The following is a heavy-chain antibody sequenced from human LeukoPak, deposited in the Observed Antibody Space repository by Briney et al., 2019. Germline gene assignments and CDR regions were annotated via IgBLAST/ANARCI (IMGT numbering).Heavy chain of an antibody. CDR1: DFTFAAYA. Sequence: GGSLRLSCTASDFTFAAYAMHWFRQAPGKALEWVSLIILDSGSTYYADSLKGRFTISRDNSKTSLYLQMNSLRAEDTALDYCAKAYDCWSGYLDYWGQGTLVTVSS. D-gene: IGHD3-3*01. V-gene: IGHV3-43*02. CDR3: AKAYDCWSGYLDY. CDR2: IILDSGST. J-gene: IGHJ4*02.